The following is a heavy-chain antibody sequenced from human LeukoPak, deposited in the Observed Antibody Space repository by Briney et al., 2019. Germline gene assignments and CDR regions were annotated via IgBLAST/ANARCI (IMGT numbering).Heavy chain of an antibody. CDR3: ARSIQLWSPPDY. J-gene: IGHJ4*02. V-gene: IGHV4-34*01. CDR1: GGSFSGYY. D-gene: IGHD5-18*01. CDR2: INHSGGT. Sequence: SETLSLTCAVYGGSFSGYYWSWIRQPPGKGLEWIGEINHSGGTNYNPSLKSRVTISVDTSKNQFSLKLSSVTAADTAVYYCARSIQLWSPPDYWSQGTLVTVSS.